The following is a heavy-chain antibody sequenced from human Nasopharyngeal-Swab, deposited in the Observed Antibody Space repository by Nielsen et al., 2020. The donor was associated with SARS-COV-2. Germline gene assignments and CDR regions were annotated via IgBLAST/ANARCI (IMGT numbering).Heavy chain of an antibody. D-gene: IGHD2-21*02. V-gene: IGHV3-11*01. Sequence: GESLKISCAASGFTFSDYYMSWIRQAPGQGLEWVSYISSSGSTIYYADSVKGRFTISRDNAKNSLYLQVNSLRAEDTAVYYCARDRPSYCGGDCYSVGFDYWGQGTLVTVSS. CDR2: ISSSGSTI. CDR1: GFTFSDYY. CDR3: ARDRPSYCGGDCYSVGFDY. J-gene: IGHJ4*02.